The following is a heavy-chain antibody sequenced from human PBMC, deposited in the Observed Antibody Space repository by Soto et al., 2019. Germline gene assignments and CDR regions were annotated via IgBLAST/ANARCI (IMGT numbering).Heavy chain of an antibody. J-gene: IGHJ3*02. CDR2: IWYDGSIK. CDR3: AREAYYDSTGYYSRAFDI. Sequence: QVQLVESGGGVVQPGRSWSLSCAASGLTFGGNGMHWVGQAPGKGWAWVAVIWYDGSIKYYADSVKGRFTISRDNSKNTLYLQMNSLSAEDTAVYYCAREAYYDSTGYYSRAFDIWGQGTMVIVSS. V-gene: IGHV3-33*01. D-gene: IGHD3-22*01. CDR1: GLTFGGNG.